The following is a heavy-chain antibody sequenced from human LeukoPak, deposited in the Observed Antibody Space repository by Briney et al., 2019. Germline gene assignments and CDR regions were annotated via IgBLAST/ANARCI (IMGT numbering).Heavy chain of an antibody. CDR2: IYYSGST. D-gene: IGHD3-3*01. V-gene: IGHV4-59*01. CDR1: GDSISSYY. Sequence: SETLSLTCTVSGDSISSYYWSWIRQPPGKGLEWIGYIYYSGSTNYNPSLKSRVTISLDTSKNQFSLKLSSVTAADTAVYYCAREGGFYRPLDYSGQGTLVTVSS. CDR3: AREGGFYRPLDY. J-gene: IGHJ4*02.